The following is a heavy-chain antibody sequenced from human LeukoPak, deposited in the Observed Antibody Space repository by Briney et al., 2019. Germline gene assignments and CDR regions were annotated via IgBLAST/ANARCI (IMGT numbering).Heavy chain of an antibody. CDR1: GYTFTGYY. D-gene: IGHD2/OR15-2a*01. J-gene: IGHJ4*02. V-gene: IGHV1-2*02. Sequence: SVKVSCKASGYTFTGYYIHWVRQAPGQGLEWMGWVNPNSGDTDYAQKFQDRVIMTRDTSINTAYMELSSLRSDDTAVYYCARGRRILWRDPNAGDFFDYWGQGTLVIVPS. CDR3: ARGRRILWRDPNAGDFFDY. CDR2: VNPNSGDT.